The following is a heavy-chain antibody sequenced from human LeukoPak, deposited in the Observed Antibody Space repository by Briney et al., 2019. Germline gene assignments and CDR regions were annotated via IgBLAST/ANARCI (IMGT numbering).Heavy chain of an antibody. V-gene: IGHV4-4*07. CDR3: ARVSRNWDFYY. D-gene: IGHD7-27*01. Sequence: SETLSLTCSVSGGSLSGYYWTWIRQPAGKGLEWIGRISTSGSTTYNPSLKSRVTMSVETPKNQFSLRLTSVTAADTAVYYCARVSRNWDFYYWGQGTLVTVSS. CDR2: ISTSGST. J-gene: IGHJ4*02. CDR1: GGSLSGYY.